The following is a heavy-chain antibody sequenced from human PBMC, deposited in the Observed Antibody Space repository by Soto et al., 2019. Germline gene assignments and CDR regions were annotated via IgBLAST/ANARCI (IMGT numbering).Heavy chain of an antibody. D-gene: IGHD3-22*01. J-gene: IGHJ4*02. CDR2: IIPIFGTA. Sequence: SVKVSCKASGGTFSSYAISWVRQAPGQGLEWMGGIIPIFGTANYAQKFQGRVTITADESTSTAYMELSSLRSEDTAVYYCASAPYDSSGYYHEVFDYWGQGXLVTVYS. CDR3: ASAPYDSSGYYHEVFDY. CDR1: GGTFSSYA. V-gene: IGHV1-69*13.